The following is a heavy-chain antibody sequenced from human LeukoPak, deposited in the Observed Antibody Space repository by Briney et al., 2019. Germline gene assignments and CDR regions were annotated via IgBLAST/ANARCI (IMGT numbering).Heavy chain of an antibody. V-gene: IGHV4-34*01. CDR2: INHSGST. CDR1: GGSFSDYY. D-gene: IGHD6-13*01. J-gene: IGHJ5*01. CDR3: AREGSSKFGFGS. Sequence: SETLSLTCAVYGGSFSDYYWSWIRQPPGKGLEWIGEINHSGSTNYNPSLKSRVTISVDTSKNQFPLKMNSVTAADTAVYYCAREGSSKFGFGSWGQGTLVTISS.